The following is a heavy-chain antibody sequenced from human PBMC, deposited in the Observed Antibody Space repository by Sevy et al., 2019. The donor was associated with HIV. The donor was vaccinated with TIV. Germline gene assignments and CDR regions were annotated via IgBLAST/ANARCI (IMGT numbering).Heavy chain of an antibody. CDR3: ASAKKLADTYYDSTVYYSFAY. Sequence: SETLSLTCAVSGASVRSDSYYWTWIRQTPGRGLEWIGHISGTTSYNPSLKSRLTISIDTSKKQFSLTLSSVTAADTAVYYCASAKKLADTYYDSTVYYSFAYWGPGTLVTVSS. V-gene: IGHV4-61*01. D-gene: IGHD3-16*01. CDR1: GASVRSDSYY. CDR2: ISGTT. J-gene: IGHJ4*02.